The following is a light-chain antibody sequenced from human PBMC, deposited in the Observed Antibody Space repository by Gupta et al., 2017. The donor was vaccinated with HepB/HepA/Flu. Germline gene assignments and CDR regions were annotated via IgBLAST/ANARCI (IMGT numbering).Light chain of an antibody. J-gene: IGKJ1*01. CDR1: RDRSQW. Sequence: DIQLTQSPSSLSASVGDTVTITCRTSRDRSQWLAWYQQKPVEAPELLISKASYLESGVPSRFRDRGSATEFTLTITSLQPDDFATYYCQHYDRSSRTFGQGTQVEIK. CDR3: QHYDRSSRT. V-gene: IGKV1-5*03. CDR2: KAS.